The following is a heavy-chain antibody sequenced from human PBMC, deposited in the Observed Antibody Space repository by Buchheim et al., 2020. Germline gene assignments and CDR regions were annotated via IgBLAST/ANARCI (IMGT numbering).Heavy chain of an antibody. CDR2: ISGSGGST. Sequence: EVQLLESGGGLVQPGGSLRLSCAASGFTFSSYAMSWVRQAPGKGLEWVSAISGSGGSTYYADSVKGRFTISRDNSKNTLYFQMNSLRAEDTAVYYCAKIVEEWLFYPGEENYMDVWGKGTT. D-gene: IGHD3-3*01. CDR1: GFTFSSYA. CDR3: AKIVEEWLFYPGEENYMDV. J-gene: IGHJ6*03. V-gene: IGHV3-23*01.